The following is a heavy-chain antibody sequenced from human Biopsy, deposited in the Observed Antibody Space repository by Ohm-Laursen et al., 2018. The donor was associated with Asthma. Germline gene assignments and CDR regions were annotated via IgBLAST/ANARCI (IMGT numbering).Heavy chain of an antibody. CDR1: GDTFNTYV. D-gene: IGHD2-2*01. J-gene: IGHJ4*02. V-gene: IGHV1-69*01. CDR2: INSVFGTT. CDR3: ARKAGSCISRTCYSLDF. Sequence: SSVKVSCKSLGDTFNTYVIGWVRQAPGQGLEWMGGINSVFGTTTYPQKFQDRVTIAADGSTSTVYMELSSLRSEDTAVYYCARKAGSCISRTCYSLDFWGQGTLVTVSS.